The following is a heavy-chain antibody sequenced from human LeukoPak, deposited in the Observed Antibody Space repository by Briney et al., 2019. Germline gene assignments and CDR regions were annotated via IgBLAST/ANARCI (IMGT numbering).Heavy chain of an antibody. J-gene: IGHJ2*01. CDR2: IYYSGST. V-gene: IGHV4-31*03. CDR1: GGSISSGGYY. D-gene: IGHD6-13*01. Sequence: SQTLSLTCTVSGGSISSGGYYWSWIRQHPGKGLEWIGYIYYSGSTYYNSSLKSRVTISVDTSKNQFSLKLSSVTAADTAVYYCARGGENSSSWYSTCYFVLGGGGPRVTVP. CDR3: ARGGENSSSWYSTCYFVL.